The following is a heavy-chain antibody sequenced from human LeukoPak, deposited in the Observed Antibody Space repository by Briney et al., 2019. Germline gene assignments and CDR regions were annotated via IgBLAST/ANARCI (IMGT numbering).Heavy chain of an antibody. CDR2: INHSGST. CDR1: GGSFSGYY. D-gene: IGHD3-10*01. V-gene: IGHV4-34*01. Sequence: SETLSLTCAVYGGSFSGYYWSWVRQPPGKGLEWIGEINHSGSTNYNPSLKSRVTISVDTSKNQFSLKLSSVTAADTAVYYCATRGLQHWGQGTLVTVSS. J-gene: IGHJ1*01. CDR3: ATRGLQH.